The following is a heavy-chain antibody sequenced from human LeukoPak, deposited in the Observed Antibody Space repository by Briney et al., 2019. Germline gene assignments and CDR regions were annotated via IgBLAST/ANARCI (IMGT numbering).Heavy chain of an antibody. CDR3: ASPLSGDRGNMVDY. D-gene: IGHD2-21*02. CDR2: ISSSGSTI. CDR1: GFTFSDYY. Sequence: GGSLRLSCAASGFTFSDYYMSWIRQAPGKWLEWASYISSSGSTIYYADSVKGRFTISRDNAKNSLYLQMNSLRAEDTAVYYCASPLSGDRGNMVDYWGQGTLVTVSS. V-gene: IGHV3-11*01. J-gene: IGHJ4*02.